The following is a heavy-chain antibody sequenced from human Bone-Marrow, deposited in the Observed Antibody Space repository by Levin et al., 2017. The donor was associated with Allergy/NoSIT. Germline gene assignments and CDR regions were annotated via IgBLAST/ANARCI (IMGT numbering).Heavy chain of an antibody. V-gene: IGHV4-34*01. CDR2: INHNGVT. CDR1: GVSLSSFY. J-gene: IGHJ4*02. Sequence: SETLSLTCGVYGVSLSSFYWGWIRQAPGKSLEWIGEINHNGVTRYHPSLEGRVTISVDTSNNQFSLRLTSVTAADTAVYYCATLGPSYWDQGTPVTVSS. CDR3: ATLGPSY.